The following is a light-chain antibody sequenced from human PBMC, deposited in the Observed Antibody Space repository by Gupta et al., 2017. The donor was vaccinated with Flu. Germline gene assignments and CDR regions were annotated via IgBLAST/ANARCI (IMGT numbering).Light chain of an antibody. CDR2: DAS. Sequence: EIVLTQSPATLSLSPGERATLSCRASQLVSSYLAWYQQKPGQAPRLLIYDASNRATGIPARFSGSGSGTDFTLTISSLEPEDFAVYYCQQRSNWPPNFTFGPGTKVDIK. CDR3: QQRSNWPPNFT. CDR1: QLVSSY. J-gene: IGKJ3*01. V-gene: IGKV3-11*01.